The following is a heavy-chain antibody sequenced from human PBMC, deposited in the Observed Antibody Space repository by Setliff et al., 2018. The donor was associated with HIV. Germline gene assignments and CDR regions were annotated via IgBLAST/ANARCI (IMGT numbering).Heavy chain of an antibody. CDR2: LSTGNGNT. Sequence: ASVKVSCKTSGYPFTSYAIHWVRQAPGQRLEWLGWLSTGNGNTKYSQKFQDRVTFTRDTYARTAYMELSSLRSEDTAVYYCARDYFSGGNCYSLYWGQGTLVTVSS. D-gene: IGHD2-15*01. CDR3: ARDYFSGGNCYSLY. J-gene: IGHJ4*02. CDR1: GYPFTSYA. V-gene: IGHV1-3*04.